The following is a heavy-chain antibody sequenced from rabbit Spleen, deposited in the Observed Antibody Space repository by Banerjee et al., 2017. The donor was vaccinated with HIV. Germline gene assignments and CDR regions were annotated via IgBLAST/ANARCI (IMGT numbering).Heavy chain of an antibody. V-gene: IGHV1S40*01. CDR3: ASAYSDIYFDL. CDR1: GFSFNSGYY. Sequence: QALEESGGGLVKPGASLTLTCKASGFSFNSGYYMSWVRQAPGKGLEWIGCIGAGSGATYAASWAKGRFTISKTSSTTVTLQMTSLTAADTATYFCASAYSDIYFDLWGQGTLVTVS. D-gene: IGHD6-1*01. CDR2: IGAGSGAT. J-gene: IGHJ4*01.